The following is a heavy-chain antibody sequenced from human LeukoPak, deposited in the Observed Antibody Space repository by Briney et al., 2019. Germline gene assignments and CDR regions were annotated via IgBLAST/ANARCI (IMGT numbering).Heavy chain of an antibody. CDR3: ARSPKNRMASFDP. D-gene: IGHD1-14*01. J-gene: IGHJ5*02. CDR2: ISAYNGNT. Sequence: ASVKVSCKASGYTFTSYGISWVRQAPGQGLEWMGWISAYNGNTNYAQKLQGRVTMTTDTSTSTACMELRSLRSDDTAVYYCARSPKNRMASFDPWGQGTLVTVSS. V-gene: IGHV1-18*01. CDR1: GYTFTSYG.